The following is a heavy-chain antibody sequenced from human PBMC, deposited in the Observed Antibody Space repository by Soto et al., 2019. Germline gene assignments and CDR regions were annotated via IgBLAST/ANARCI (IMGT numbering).Heavy chain of an antibody. D-gene: IGHD3-10*01. J-gene: IGHJ6*02. CDR2: IIPIFGTA. CDR3: ARDLRGYYGPGSSSYGMDV. V-gene: IGHV1-69*01. Sequence: QVQLVQSGAEVKKPGSSVKVSCKASGGTFSSYAISWVRQAPGQGLEWMGGIIPIFGTANYAQKFQGRVTITADESTSTAYMELSSLRSEDTAVYYCARDLRGYYGPGSSSYGMDVWGQGTTVTVSS. CDR1: GGTFSSYA.